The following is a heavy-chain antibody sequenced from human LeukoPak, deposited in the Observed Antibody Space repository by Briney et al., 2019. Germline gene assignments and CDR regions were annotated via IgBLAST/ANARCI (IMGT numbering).Heavy chain of an antibody. V-gene: IGHV1-2*02. Sequence: RRASVKVSCKASGYTFTGYYMHWVRQAPGQGLEWMGWINPNSGGTNYAQKFQGRVTMTRDTSISTAYMELSRLRSDDTAVYYCAREVLDDILTGSGYNGMDVWGQGTTVTVSS. D-gene: IGHD3-9*01. CDR2: INPNSGGT. J-gene: IGHJ6*02. CDR1: GYTFTGYY. CDR3: AREVLDDILTGSGYNGMDV.